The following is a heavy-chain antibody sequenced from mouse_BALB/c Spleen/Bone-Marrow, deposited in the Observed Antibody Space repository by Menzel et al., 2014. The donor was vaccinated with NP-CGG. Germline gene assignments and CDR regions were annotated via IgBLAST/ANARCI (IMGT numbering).Heavy chain of an antibody. CDR2: IYPGDGET. Sequence: QVQLQQSGAELVRPGSSVKISCKASGYAFSNYGMNWVRQRPGQGLEGIGQIYPGDGETNYNGEFEGRVTLTADKSSSTAYMQVSSLTPEDSAVYFCASVYDYGRGYAMDYWGQGTSVTVSS. J-gene: IGHJ4*01. D-gene: IGHD2-4*01. V-gene: IGHV1-80*01. CDR1: GYAFSNYG. CDR3: ASVYDYGRGYAMDY.